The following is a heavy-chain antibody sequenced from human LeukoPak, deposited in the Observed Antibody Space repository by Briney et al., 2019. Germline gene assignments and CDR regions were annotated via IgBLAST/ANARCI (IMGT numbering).Heavy chain of an antibody. V-gene: IGHV3-23*01. Sequence: GGSLRLSCAASGFTFSTYGMNWVRQAPGKGLEWVSVISGSGGNTYYADSVKGRFTISRDNSKNTLYLQMNSLRAEDTAVYYCAKEYSVRNQFDHWGQGTLVTVSS. CDR1: GFTFSTYG. D-gene: IGHD1-14*01. CDR3: AKEYSVRNQFDH. CDR2: ISGSGGNT. J-gene: IGHJ4*02.